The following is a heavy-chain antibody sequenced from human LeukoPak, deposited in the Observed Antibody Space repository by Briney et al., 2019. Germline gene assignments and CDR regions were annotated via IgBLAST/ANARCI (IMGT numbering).Heavy chain of an antibody. J-gene: IGHJ6*01. V-gene: IGHV3-30*18. CDR3: AKDQTSYAGWHYYYYGMDV. CDR2: ISYDGSNK. D-gene: IGHD6-19*01. CDR1: GFTFSSYG. Sequence: GGSLTLSCAASGFTFSSYGMHWVRQAPGKGLEWVAVISYDGSNKYYADSVKRRFTISRDNSKNTLYLQMNSLRAEDTAVYCCAKDQTSYAGWHYYYYGMDVWGQGTTVTVSS.